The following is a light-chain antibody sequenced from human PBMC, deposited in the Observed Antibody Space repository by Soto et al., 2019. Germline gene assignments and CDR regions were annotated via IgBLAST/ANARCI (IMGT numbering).Light chain of an antibody. CDR2: KAS. CDR1: QSISSW. CDR3: QQYNSFTWT. Sequence: DIQMTQSPSTLSASVGDRVTTTCRASQSISSWLAWYQQKPGKAPTLLIYKASSLESGVPSRFSGSGSGTEFTLTISSLQPDDFATYYCQQYNSFTWTFGQGTKVAIK. V-gene: IGKV1-5*03. J-gene: IGKJ1*01.